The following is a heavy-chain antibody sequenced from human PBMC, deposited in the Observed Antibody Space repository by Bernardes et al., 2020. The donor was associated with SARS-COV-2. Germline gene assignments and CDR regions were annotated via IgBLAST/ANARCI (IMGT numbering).Heavy chain of an antibody. V-gene: IGHV3-66*01. CDR2: IYSGGST. CDR3: TNLDRDGEFDY. CDR1: GITVSTNH. D-gene: IGHD7-27*01. Sequence: GGSLRLSCTASGITVSTNHMNWVRQGPEKGLEWVSVIYSGGSTYYADSVKGRFTISRDNSKNTLYLQMNSLRGEDTAVYYCTNLDRDGEFDYWGQGTLVTVSS. J-gene: IGHJ4*02.